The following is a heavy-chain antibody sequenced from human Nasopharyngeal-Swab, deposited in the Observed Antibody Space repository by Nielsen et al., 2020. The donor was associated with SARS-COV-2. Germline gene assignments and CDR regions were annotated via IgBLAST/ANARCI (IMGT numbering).Heavy chain of an antibody. CDR3: TLRPYDSSGWSFDY. Sequence: GASMKISCAASGFTSSGSAMHWVRQASGKGLEWVGRIRSKANSYATAYAASVKVRFTISRDDSKNTAYLQMNSLKTEDTAVYYCTLRPYDSSGWSFDYWGQGTLVTVSS. D-gene: IGHD3-22*01. CDR1: GFTSSGSA. J-gene: IGHJ4*02. V-gene: IGHV3-73*01. CDR2: IRSKANSYAT.